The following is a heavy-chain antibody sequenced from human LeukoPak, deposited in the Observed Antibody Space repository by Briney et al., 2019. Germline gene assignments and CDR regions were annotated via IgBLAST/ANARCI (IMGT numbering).Heavy chain of an antibody. CDR3: GMSGDRVPLQDDVFDV. CDR1: GYSFTSYC. V-gene: IGHV5-51*01. Sequence: KTGESLKISCKVSGYSFTSYCIGWVRQMPGKGLEWMGIIYPGDSGPTYSPSFQGQVTISVDKSINTAYLQWSSLQASDTAMHYCGMSGDRVPLQDDVFDVWGQGTMVTVST. D-gene: IGHD1-26*01. CDR2: IYPGDSGP. J-gene: IGHJ3*01.